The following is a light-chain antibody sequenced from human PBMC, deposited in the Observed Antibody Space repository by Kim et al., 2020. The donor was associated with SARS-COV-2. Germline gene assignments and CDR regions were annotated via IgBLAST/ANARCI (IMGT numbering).Light chain of an antibody. CDR1: KLGDEY. V-gene: IGLV3-1*01. CDR3: QAWDSSTAV. Sequence: VSPGQTASITCSGDKLGDEYACWYQQKPGQSPVLVIYQDSKRPSGIPERFSGSNSGNTATLTISGTQAMDEADYYCQAWDSSTAVFGGGTQLTVL. J-gene: IGLJ2*01. CDR2: QDS.